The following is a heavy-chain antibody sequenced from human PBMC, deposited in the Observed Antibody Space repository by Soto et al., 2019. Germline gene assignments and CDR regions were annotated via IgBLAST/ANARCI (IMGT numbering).Heavy chain of an antibody. CDR2: IYHSGST. CDR1: GGSISSSSYY. CDR3: AIVPRLVDAFDI. Sequence: SETLSLTCTVSGGSISSSSYYWGWIRQPPGKGLEWIGYIYHSGSTYYNPSLKSRVTISVDRSKNQFSLKLSSVTAADTAMYYCAIVPRLVDAFDIWGQGTMVTVSS. D-gene: IGHD6-19*01. J-gene: IGHJ3*02. V-gene: IGHV4-30-2*01.